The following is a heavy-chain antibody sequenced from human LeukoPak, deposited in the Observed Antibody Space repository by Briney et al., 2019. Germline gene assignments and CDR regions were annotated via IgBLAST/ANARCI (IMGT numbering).Heavy chain of an antibody. CDR1: GGTFSSYA. V-gene: IGHV1-69*01. J-gene: IGHJ4*02. D-gene: IGHD6-13*01. CDR2: IIPIFGTA. Sequence: ASVKVSCKASGGTFSSYAISWVRQAPGQGLEWMGGIIPIFGTANYAQKFQGRVTVTADESTSTAYMELSSLRSEDTAVYYCAIAAAGPFDYWGQGTLVTVSS. CDR3: AIAAAGPFDY.